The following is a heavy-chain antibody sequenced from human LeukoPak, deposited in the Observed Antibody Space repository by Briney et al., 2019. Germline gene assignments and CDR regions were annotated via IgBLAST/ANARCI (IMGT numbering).Heavy chain of an antibody. CDR2: TIPIFGTA. D-gene: IGHD3-22*01. Sequence: ASVKVSCKASGGTFSSYAISWVRQAPGQGLEWMGGTIPIFGTANYAQKFQGRVTITADESTSTAYMELSSLRSEDTAVYYCAREGSYYDSSGYYYLGGNFDYWGQGTLVTVSS. CDR1: GGTFSSYA. J-gene: IGHJ4*02. CDR3: AREGSYYDSSGYYYLGGNFDY. V-gene: IGHV1-69*13.